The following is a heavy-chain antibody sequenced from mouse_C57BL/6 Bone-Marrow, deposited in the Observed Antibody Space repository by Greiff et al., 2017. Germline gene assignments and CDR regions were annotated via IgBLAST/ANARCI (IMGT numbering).Heavy chain of an antibody. Sequence: QVQLKQPGAELVRPGSSVKLSCKASGYTFTSYWMDWVKQRPGQGLEWIGNIYPSDSETHYNQKFKDKATLTVDKSSSTAYMQLSSLTSEDSAVYYCARDHDYFYYAMDYWGQGTSVTVSS. CDR2: IYPSDSET. V-gene: IGHV1-61*01. D-gene: IGHD2-4*01. CDR1: GYTFTSYW. CDR3: ARDHDYFYYAMDY. J-gene: IGHJ4*01.